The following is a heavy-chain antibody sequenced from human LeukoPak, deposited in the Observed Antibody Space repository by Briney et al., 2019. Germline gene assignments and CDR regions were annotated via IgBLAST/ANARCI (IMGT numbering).Heavy chain of an antibody. CDR1: GFTFSSYS. D-gene: IGHD4-17*01. CDR3: ARDFRLGYGDYYLERAFDI. CDR2: ITGTSSTK. Sequence: GGSLRLSCAASGFTFSSYSMNWVRQAPGKGLEWVSYITGTSSTKYYADSVKGRFTISRDNAKKSLYLQMNSLRAEDTAVYYCARDFRLGYGDYYLERAFDIWGQGTMVTVSS. V-gene: IGHV3-48*04. J-gene: IGHJ3*02.